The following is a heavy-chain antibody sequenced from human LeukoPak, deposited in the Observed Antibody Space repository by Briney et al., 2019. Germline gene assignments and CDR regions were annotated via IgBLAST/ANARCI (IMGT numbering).Heavy chain of an antibody. Sequence: ASVKVSCTASGYTITSYYMHWVRQAPGQGLEWMGWISAYNGNTNYAQKLQGRVTMTTDTSTSTAYMELRSLRSDDTAVYYCAKHYGMDVWGQGTTVTVSS. CDR3: AKHYGMDV. V-gene: IGHV1-18*04. CDR1: GYTITSYY. J-gene: IGHJ6*02. CDR2: ISAYNGNT.